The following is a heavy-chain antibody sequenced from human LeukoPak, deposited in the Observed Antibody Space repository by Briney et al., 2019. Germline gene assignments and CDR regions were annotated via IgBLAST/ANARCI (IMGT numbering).Heavy chain of an antibody. J-gene: IGHJ5*02. CDR1: GGSIRRSGYY. V-gene: IGHV4-39*02. CDR2: IYYSGST. Sequence: NPSETLSLTCTVSGGSIRRSGYYWGWIRQPPGKGLEWIGSIYYSGSTYYNPSLKSRVTISVDTSKNQFSLKLSSVAAADTAVYYCARDPTAAGKGAWFDPWGQGTLVTVSS. CDR3: ARDPTAAGKGAWFDP. D-gene: IGHD6-13*01.